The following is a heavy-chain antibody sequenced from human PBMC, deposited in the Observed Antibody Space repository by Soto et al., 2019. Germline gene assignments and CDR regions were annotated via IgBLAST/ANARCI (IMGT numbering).Heavy chain of an antibody. V-gene: IGHV3-11*06. D-gene: IGHD3-16*02. Sequence: GGSLRLSCATSGFTFSDYYMSWIRQAPGKGLEWVSYISSSSSYIYYADSVKGRFTISRDNAKNSLDLQRNSRRAEDTAVYYCARELMITFGGVIVIPDYYYYGMDVWGQGTTVTV. CDR2: ISSSSSYI. CDR1: GFTFSDYY. CDR3: ARELMITFGGVIVIPDYYYYGMDV. J-gene: IGHJ6*02.